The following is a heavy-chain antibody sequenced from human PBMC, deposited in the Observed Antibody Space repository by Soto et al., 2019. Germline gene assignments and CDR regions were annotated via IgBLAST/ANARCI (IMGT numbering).Heavy chain of an antibody. CDR1: GYTLTELS. J-gene: IGHJ6*02. CDR2: FDPEDGET. D-gene: IGHD1-26*01. CDR3: AVFYFKSGSGTSRRYYYYCMDV. Sequence: ASVKVSCKVSGYTLTELSMHWVRQAPGKGLEWMGGFDPEDGETIYAQKFQGRVTLTEDTSTATAYMELSSLRSEDTAVYYCAVFYFKSGSGTSRRYYYYCMDVWSQGTTVTVSS. V-gene: IGHV1-24*01.